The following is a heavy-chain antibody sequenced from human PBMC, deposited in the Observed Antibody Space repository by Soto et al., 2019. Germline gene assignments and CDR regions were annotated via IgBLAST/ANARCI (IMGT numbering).Heavy chain of an antibody. J-gene: IGHJ1*01. Sequence: QVQLVQSGAEVKKPGSSVKVSCKASGGTFSSYAISWVRQAPGQGLEWMGGIIPIFGTANYAQKFQGRVTITADESRSTGDMELSSLRSEDTVVYYCASPAHIVGATGYFQHWGQGTLVTVSS. CDR1: GGTFSSYA. D-gene: IGHD1-26*01. CDR3: ASPAHIVGATGYFQH. V-gene: IGHV1-69*01. CDR2: IIPIFGTA.